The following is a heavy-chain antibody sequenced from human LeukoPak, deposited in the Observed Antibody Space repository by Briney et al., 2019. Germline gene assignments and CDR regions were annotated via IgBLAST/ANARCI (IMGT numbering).Heavy chain of an antibody. Sequence: ASVKVSCKASGYTFTGYYMHWVRQAPGQGLEWMGWINPNSGGTNYAQKFQGRVTMTRDTSISTAYMELSRLRSDDTAVYYCARLRYYGSGSYRSRFDYWGQGTLVTVSS. D-gene: IGHD3-10*01. CDR1: GYTFTGYY. CDR3: ARLRYYGSGSYRSRFDY. J-gene: IGHJ4*02. CDR2: INPNSGGT. V-gene: IGHV1-2*02.